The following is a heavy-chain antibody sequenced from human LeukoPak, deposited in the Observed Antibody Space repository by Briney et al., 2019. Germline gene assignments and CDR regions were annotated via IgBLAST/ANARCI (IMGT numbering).Heavy chain of an antibody. Sequence: GGSLRLSCTASGFTFGDYAMSWVRQAPGKGLEWVGFIRSKAYGGTAECAASVKDRFTISRDDSKSIAYLQMNSLKTEDTAVYYCTRGPYNNYVNLDYWGQGTLVTVSS. CDR2: IRSKAYGGTA. V-gene: IGHV3-49*04. CDR3: TRGPYNNYVNLDY. CDR1: GFTFGDYA. D-gene: IGHD4-11*01. J-gene: IGHJ4*02.